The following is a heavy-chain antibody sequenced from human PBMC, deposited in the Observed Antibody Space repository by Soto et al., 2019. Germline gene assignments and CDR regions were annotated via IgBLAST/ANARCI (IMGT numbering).Heavy chain of an antibody. J-gene: IGHJ6*02. Sequence: ASVKVSCKASGYTFTSYAMHWVRQAPGQRLEWMGWINAGNGNTKYSQKFQGRVTITRDTSASTAYMELSSLRSEDTAVYYCARGEYCSGGSCYSYYYGMDVWGQGTTVTVS. CDR2: INAGNGNT. CDR1: GYTFTSYA. D-gene: IGHD2-15*01. V-gene: IGHV1-3*01. CDR3: ARGEYCSGGSCYSYYYGMDV.